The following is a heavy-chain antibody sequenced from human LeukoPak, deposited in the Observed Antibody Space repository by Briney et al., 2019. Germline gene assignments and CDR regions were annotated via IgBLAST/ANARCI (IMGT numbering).Heavy chain of an antibody. V-gene: IGHV4-34*01. CDR2: INHSGST. D-gene: IGHD3-22*01. Sequence: SETLSLTCAVYGGSFSGYYWSWIRQPPGKGLEWTGEINHSGSTNYNPSLKSRVTISVDTSKNQFSLKLSSVTAADTAVYYCARGRMIEVLKGGYFDYWGQGTLVTVSS. CDR3: ARGRMIEVLKGGYFDY. J-gene: IGHJ4*02. CDR1: GGSFSGYY.